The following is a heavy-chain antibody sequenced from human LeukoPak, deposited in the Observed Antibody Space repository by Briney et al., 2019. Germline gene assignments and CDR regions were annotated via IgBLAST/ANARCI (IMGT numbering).Heavy chain of an antibody. CDR3: ARVPQSLLWFGEPQDY. CDR2: ISVYNGNT. D-gene: IGHD3-10*01. CDR1: GYTFTSSD. Sequence: ASVKVSCKASGYTFTSSDLSWVRQAPGQGLEWVGWISVYNGNTNYAQKLQGRVTMTTDTSTSTAYMELSSLRSEDTAVYYCARVPQSLLWFGEPQDYWGQGTLVTVSS. V-gene: IGHV1-18*01. J-gene: IGHJ4*02.